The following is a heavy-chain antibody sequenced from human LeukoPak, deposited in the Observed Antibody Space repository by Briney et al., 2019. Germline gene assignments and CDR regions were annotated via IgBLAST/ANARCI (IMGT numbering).Heavy chain of an antibody. Sequence: SQTLSLTCTVSGGSIIIGSYYWTWIRQPAGKGLEWIGRIYTSGSTNYNPSLKSRVTISLDTSNNQFSLKLSSVTAADTAVYYCARDRGHSYDYWGQGTLVTVSS. CDR1: GGSIIIGSYY. J-gene: IGHJ4*02. CDR3: ARDRGHSYDY. V-gene: IGHV4-61*02. CDR2: IYTSGST. D-gene: IGHD5-18*01.